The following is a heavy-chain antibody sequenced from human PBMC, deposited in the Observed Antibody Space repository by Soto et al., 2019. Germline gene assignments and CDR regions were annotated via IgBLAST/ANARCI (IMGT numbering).Heavy chain of an antibody. CDR1: GYSFTSYW. CDR2: IYPGDSDT. CDR3: ARRSGGAGYYYGMDV. D-gene: IGHD3-10*01. V-gene: IGHV5-51*01. J-gene: IGHJ6*02. Sequence: PGESLKISCKGSGYSFTSYWIGWVRQMPGKGLEWMGIIYPGDSDTRYSPSFQGKVTISADKSISTAYLQWSSLKASDTAMYYCARRSGGAGYYYGMDVWGQGTTVTVSS.